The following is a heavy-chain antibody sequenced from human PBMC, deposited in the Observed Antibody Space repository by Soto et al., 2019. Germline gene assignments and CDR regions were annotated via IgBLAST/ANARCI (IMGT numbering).Heavy chain of an antibody. CDR1: GGSISSGGYY. J-gene: IGHJ6*02. Sequence: SETLSLTCTVSGGSISSGGYYWSWIRQHPGKGLEWIGYIYYSGSTYYNPSLKSRVTTSVDTSKNQFSLKLSSVTAADTAVYYCARGGRRSPGMDVWGQGTTVTVSS. CDR3: ARGGRRSPGMDV. V-gene: IGHV4-31*03. CDR2: IYYSGST.